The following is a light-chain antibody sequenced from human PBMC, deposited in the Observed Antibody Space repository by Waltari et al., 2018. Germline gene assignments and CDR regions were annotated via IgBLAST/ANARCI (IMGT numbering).Light chain of an antibody. J-gene: IGKJ2*03. CDR3: LHFSSSPYS. CDR1: QSISSW. V-gene: IGKV1-12*01. Sequence: DIQMTQSPSSLSASVGDTVTITCRVSQSISSWLDWYQQKPGKAPKLLIYKASSLQSGVPSRFSGSGSGTEFTLTISSLQPEDFATYYCLHFSSSPYSFGQGTEVEIK. CDR2: KAS.